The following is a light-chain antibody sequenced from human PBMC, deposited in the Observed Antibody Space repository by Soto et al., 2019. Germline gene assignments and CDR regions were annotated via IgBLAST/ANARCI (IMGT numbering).Light chain of an antibody. V-gene: IGKV1-9*01. CDR2: ATS. CDR3: QQLNSYPVT. CDR1: QVITSY. Sequence: DIQLTQSPSFLSASVGDRVTITCRASQVITSYLGWYQQKPGKAPKLLIYATSTLQSGVPSRFSGSGSGTEFTLTISSLQPEDFATYFCQQLNSYPVTFGQGTRLEIK. J-gene: IGKJ5*01.